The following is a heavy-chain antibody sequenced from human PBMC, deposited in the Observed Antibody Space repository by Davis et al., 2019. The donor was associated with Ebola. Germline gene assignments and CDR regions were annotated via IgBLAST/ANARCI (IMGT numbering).Heavy chain of an antibody. J-gene: IGHJ4*02. CDR2: IGGGRGAM. Sequence: GGSLRLSCAASGFPFSIYSMNWVRQAPGKGLEWVSHIGGGRGAMYFADSVKGRFTISGDNAKNSLYLQMNSLRDDDTAVYYCATFIYDYSGYSGSLHWGRGTLVTVSS. CDR1: GFPFSIYS. D-gene: IGHD3-22*01. CDR3: ATFIYDYSGYSGSLH. V-gene: IGHV3-48*02.